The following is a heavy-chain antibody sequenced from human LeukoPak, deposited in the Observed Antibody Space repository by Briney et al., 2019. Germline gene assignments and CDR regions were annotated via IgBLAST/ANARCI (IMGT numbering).Heavy chain of an antibody. D-gene: IGHD2-15*01. Sequence: GGSLRLSCAPSGFTFCSHVMSWVRPAPGGGREWVSDLSGSAGSTYSADSVKGRFTISRDNSKSTLYLQMNSLRAEDTAVYYCWVVVVVAATTVDYWGQGTLVSVSS. V-gene: IGHV3-23*01. J-gene: IGHJ4*02. CDR1: GFTFCSHV. CDR3: WVVVVVAATTVDY. CDR2: LSGSAGST.